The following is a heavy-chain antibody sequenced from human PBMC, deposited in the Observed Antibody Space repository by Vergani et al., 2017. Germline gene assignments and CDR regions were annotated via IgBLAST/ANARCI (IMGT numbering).Heavy chain of an antibody. D-gene: IGHD3-3*01. CDR2: ISSSSSYI. Sequence: EVQLVESGGGLVKPGGSLRLSCAASGFTFSSYSMNWVRQAPGKGLEWVSSISSSSSYIYYADSVKGRFTISRDNAKNSLYLQMNSLRAEDTAVYYCARVGYDFWSGYYGYWGQGTLVIVSS. J-gene: IGHJ4*02. CDR3: ARVGYDFWSGYYGY. V-gene: IGHV3-21*04. CDR1: GFTFSSYS.